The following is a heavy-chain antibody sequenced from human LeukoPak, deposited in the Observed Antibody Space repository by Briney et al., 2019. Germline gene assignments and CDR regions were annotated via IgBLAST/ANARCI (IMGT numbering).Heavy chain of an antibody. D-gene: IGHD3-9*01. J-gene: IGHJ3*02. CDR1: GFTFSSYS. Sequence: PGGSMRLACAASGFTFSSYSMNWVRQAPGKGLEWVSSISTSSNFMYYAVSMKGRFTSYRDNAKNSLYLQMNSLRAEDTAVYYCASIGHYDILTGYPNAFDIWGQGTMVTVST. V-gene: IGHV3-21*01. CDR3: ASIGHYDILTGYPNAFDI. CDR2: ISTSSNFM.